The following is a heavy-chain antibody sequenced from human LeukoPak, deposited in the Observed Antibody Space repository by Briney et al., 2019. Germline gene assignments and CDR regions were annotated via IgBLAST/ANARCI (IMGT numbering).Heavy chain of an antibody. CDR3: ARGSIAARPLD. D-gene: IGHD6-6*01. Sequence: SGTLSLTCAVSGGSISSSNWWSWVRQPPGKGLEWIGYIYYSGSTNYNPSLKSRVTISVDTSKNQFSLKLSSVTAADTAVYYCARGSIAARPLDWGQGTLVTVSS. J-gene: IGHJ4*02. CDR1: GGSISSSNW. V-gene: IGHV4-4*02. CDR2: IYYSGST.